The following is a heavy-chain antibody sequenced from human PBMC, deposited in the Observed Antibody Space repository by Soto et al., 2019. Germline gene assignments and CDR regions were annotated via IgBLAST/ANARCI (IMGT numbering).Heavy chain of an antibody. V-gene: IGHV4-39*01. Sequence: PXETLSLTCTVSGGSISSSSYYWGWIRQPPGKGLEWIGGIYYSGSTYYNPSLKSRVTISVDTSKNQFSLKLSSVTAADTAVYYCARQGLHYYQLLYPDAFDIWGQGTMVTVSS. J-gene: IGHJ3*02. D-gene: IGHD2-2*02. CDR2: IYYSGST. CDR3: ARQGLHYYQLLYPDAFDI. CDR1: GGSISSSSYY.